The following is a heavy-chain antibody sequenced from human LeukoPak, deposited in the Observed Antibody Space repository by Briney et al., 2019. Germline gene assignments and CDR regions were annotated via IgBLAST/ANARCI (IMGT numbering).Heavy chain of an antibody. Sequence: GGSLRLSCAASGFTFSDFYTSWVRQAPGKGLEWVSYISPSGTYTHYADSVKGRFTISRDNAKNSLFLQMNSLRAEDTGLYYCARGHYGMDVWGQGTTVTVSS. CDR1: GFTFSDFY. J-gene: IGHJ6*02. CDR2: ISPSGTYT. V-gene: IGHV3-11*06. CDR3: ARGHYGMDV.